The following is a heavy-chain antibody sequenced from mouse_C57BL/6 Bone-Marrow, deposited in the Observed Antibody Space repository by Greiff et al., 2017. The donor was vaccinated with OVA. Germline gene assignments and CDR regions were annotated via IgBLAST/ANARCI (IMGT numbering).Heavy chain of an antibody. D-gene: IGHD1-1*02. Sequence: EVQLVESGAELVRPGASVKLSCTASGFNINDYYMHWVKQRPEQGLEWIGRIDPEDGDTEYDPKFQGKATMTADTSSNTAYLQLSSLTSEDTAVYYCAADWCYYDMDYWGQGTSVTVAS. CDR2: IDPEDGDT. CDR3: AADWCYYDMDY. CDR1: GFNINDYY. V-gene: IGHV14-1*01. J-gene: IGHJ4*01.